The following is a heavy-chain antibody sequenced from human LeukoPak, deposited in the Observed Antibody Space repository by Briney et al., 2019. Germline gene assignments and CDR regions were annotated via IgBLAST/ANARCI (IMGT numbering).Heavy chain of an antibody. J-gene: IGHJ6*03. CDR2: INHSGST. D-gene: IGHD3-22*01. V-gene: IGHV4-34*01. CDR3: ARGLNLQSSGYYYVSDYYYMDV. Sequence: PSETLSLTCAVYGGSFSGYYWSWIRQPPGKGLEWIGEINHSGSTNYNPSLKSRVTISVDTSKNQFSLKLSSVTAADTAVYYCARGLNLQSSGYYYVSDYYYMDVWGKGTTVTVSS. CDR1: GGSFSGYY.